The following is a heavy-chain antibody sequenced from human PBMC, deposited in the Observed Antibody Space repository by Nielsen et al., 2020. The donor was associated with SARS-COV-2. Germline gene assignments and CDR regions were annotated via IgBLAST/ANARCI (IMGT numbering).Heavy chain of an antibody. V-gene: IGHV4-59*08. CDR2: IYYSGST. CDR3: ASGADDYGDPDAFDI. CDR1: GGSISSYY. J-gene: IGHJ3*02. Sequence: GSLRLSCTVSGGSISSYYWSWIRQPPGKGLEWIGYIYYSGSTNYNPSLKSRVTISVDTSKNQFSLKLSSVTAADTAVYYCASGADDYGDPDAFDIWGQGTMVTVSS. D-gene: IGHD4-17*01.